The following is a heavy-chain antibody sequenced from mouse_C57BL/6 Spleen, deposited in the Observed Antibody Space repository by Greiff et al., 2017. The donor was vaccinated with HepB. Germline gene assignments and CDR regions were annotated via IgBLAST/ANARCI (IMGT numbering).Heavy chain of an antibody. CDR1: GYTFTSYW. D-gene: IGHD1-1*01. J-gene: IGHJ1*03. CDR3: ARDGSSPRYFDV. CDR2: IDPSDSET. V-gene: IGHV1-52*01. Sequence: VQLQQPGAELVRPGSSVKLSCKASGYTFTSYWMHWVKQRPIQGLEWIGNIDPSDSETHYNQKFKDKATLTVDKSSSTAYMQLSSLTSEDSAVYYCARDGSSPRYFDVWGTGTTVTVSS.